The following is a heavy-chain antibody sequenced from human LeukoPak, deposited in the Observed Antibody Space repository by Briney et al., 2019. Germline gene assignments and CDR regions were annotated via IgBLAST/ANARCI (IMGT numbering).Heavy chain of an antibody. V-gene: IGHV3-30*02. Sequence: GGSLRLSCAASGFTFSNYDMHWVRQAPGKGLEWVTFIRYDGSKKYYADSVKGRFTISRDNAQNSLFLQMNSLRVEDTALYYCARDIESETRDYWGQGTLVIVSS. CDR3: ARDIESETRDY. CDR1: GFTFSNYD. J-gene: IGHJ4*02. CDR2: IRYDGSKK. D-gene: IGHD1-1*01.